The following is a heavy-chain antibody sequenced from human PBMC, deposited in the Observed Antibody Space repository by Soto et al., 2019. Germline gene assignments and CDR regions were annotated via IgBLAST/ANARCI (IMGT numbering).Heavy chain of an antibody. D-gene: IGHD3-3*02. V-gene: IGHV3-7*03. Sequence: PGGSLRLSCAASGFTFSSYWMSWVRQAPGKELEWVANIKQDGSEKYYVDSVKGRFTISRDNAKNSLYLQMNSLRAEDTAVYYCARVRGVHFLDYWGQGTLVTVSS. J-gene: IGHJ4*02. CDR1: GFTFSSYW. CDR2: IKQDGSEK. CDR3: ARVRGVHFLDY.